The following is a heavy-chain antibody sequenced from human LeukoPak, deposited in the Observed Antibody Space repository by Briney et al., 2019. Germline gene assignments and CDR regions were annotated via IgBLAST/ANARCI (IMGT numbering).Heavy chain of an antibody. CDR2: ISSSSSYI. D-gene: IGHD6-13*01. CDR3: AREGAGPAQYSSSWRPPFGY. J-gene: IGHJ4*02. CDR1: GFTFSSYS. Sequence: PGGSLRLSCAASGFTFSSYSMNWVRQAPGKGLEWVSSISSSSSYIYYADSVKGRFTISRDNAKNSLYLQTNSLRAEDTAVYYCAREGAGPAQYSSSWRPPFGYWGQGTLVTVSS. V-gene: IGHV3-21*01.